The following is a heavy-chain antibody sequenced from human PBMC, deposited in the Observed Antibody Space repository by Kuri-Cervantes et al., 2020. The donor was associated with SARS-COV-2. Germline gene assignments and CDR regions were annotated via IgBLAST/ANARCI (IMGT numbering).Heavy chain of an antibody. Sequence: SETLSLTCTVSGGSISSHYWSWIRQPPGKGLEWIGYIYYSGSTNYNPSLKSRVTISVDTSKNQFSLKLSSVTAADTAVYYCARVYYDSSGYYEVRYFEYWGQGTLVTVSS. CDR1: GGSISSHY. CDR2: IYYSGST. D-gene: IGHD3-22*01. V-gene: IGHV4-59*11. J-gene: IGHJ4*02. CDR3: ARVYYDSSGYYEVRYFEY.